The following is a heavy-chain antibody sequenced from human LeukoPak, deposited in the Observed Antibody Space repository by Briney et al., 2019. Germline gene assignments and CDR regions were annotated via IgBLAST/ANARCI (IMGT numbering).Heavy chain of an antibody. Sequence: PGGSLRLSCAASGFTFSDNYMTWVRQAPGKGLEWLSYISGNGGDIQYADSVKGRFTISRDNAKNLLYLQMDSLRVEDTAIYYCARDPGTVRIWGQGTLVTVSS. D-gene: IGHD1-7*01. CDR3: ARDPGTVRI. CDR1: GFTFSDNY. V-gene: IGHV3-11*04. CDR2: ISGNGGDI. J-gene: IGHJ4*02.